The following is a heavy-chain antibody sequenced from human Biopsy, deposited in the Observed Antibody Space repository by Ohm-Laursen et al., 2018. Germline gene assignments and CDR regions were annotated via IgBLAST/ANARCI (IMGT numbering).Heavy chain of an antibody. Sequence: ASVKVSCEASGYTFTDYYVHWVRQAPGHGLEWMGWIDTINGGARYAQKFQGRVTMTRDTSISTAYMELSRLTSDDTAVYYCARERDPWGQGTLVTVSS. V-gene: IGHV1-2*02. CDR1: GYTFTDYY. CDR3: ARERDP. CDR2: IDTINGGA. J-gene: IGHJ5*02.